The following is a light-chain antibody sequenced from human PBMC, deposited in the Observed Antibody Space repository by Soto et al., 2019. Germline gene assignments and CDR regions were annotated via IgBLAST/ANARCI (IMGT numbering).Light chain of an antibody. CDR2: RAS. CDR3: QQYYDNSIT. J-gene: IGKJ5*01. Sequence: EIVLTQSPGTLSLSPGARAPRSWRASQSVSSSYLAWYQQKPGQAPRLLIYRASSRPTGIPDRFSGSGSGTEFTLTISSLQSEDVAVYSCQQYYDNSITFGQGTRLEI. CDR1: QSVSSSY. V-gene: IGKV3-20*01.